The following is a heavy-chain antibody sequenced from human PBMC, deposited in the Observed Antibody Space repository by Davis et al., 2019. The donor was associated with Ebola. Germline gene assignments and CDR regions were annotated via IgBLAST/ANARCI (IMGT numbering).Heavy chain of an antibody. D-gene: IGHD3-22*01. Sequence: PGGSLRLSCAVYGGSFSGYYWSWIRQPPGKGLEWIGEINHSGSTNYNPSLKSRVTISVDTSKNQFSLKLSSVTAADTAVYYCARGIVEPFYDSSGYVWGQGTLVTVSS. CDR2: INHSGST. V-gene: IGHV4-34*01. J-gene: IGHJ4*02. CDR3: ARGIVEPFYDSSGYV. CDR1: GGSFSGYY.